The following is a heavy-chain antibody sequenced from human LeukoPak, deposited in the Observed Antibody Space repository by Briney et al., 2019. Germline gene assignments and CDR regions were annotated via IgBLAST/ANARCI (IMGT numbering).Heavy chain of an antibody. Sequence: GGSLRLSCAASGFTFSSYIMNWVRQAPGKGLEWVSSVSSSSTYIYYADSVKGRFTISRDNAKNSLFLQMNSLRAEDTAVYYCARKLYSSSWRQENTFDYWGQGTLVTVSS. CDR3: ARKLYSSSWRQENTFDY. CDR2: VSSSSTYI. D-gene: IGHD6-13*01. J-gene: IGHJ4*02. CDR1: GFTFSSYI. V-gene: IGHV3-21*01.